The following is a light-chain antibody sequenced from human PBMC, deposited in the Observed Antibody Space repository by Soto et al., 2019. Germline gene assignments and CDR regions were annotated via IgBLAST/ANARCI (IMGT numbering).Light chain of an antibody. V-gene: IGKV3-20*01. Sequence: TVLTQSPGTLSLSPGERATLSCRASQSVGGNVAWYQQNPGQAPKLLISGASSRAPGIPDRFSGSGSGADFTLLISRLEPEDFALYYCQHYAAAPITFGQGTRLDI. CDR1: QSVGGN. J-gene: IGKJ5*01. CDR3: QHYAAAPIT. CDR2: GAS.